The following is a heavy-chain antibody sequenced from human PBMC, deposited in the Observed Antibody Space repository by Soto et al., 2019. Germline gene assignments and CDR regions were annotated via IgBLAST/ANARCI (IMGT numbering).Heavy chain of an antibody. D-gene: IGHD3-3*01. CDR1: GYPVTAYY. CDR2: INPATGAA. J-gene: IGHJ3*02. CDR3: ARGGGVGVAGSAAFDM. V-gene: IGHV1-2*02. Sequence: QLHLVQSGAVVKKPGASVTVSCSASGYPVTAYYMHWVRQAPGRGLGWMGGINPATGAAKYTQTFQGRVTMTRDTSTSTVFMELSDLTSEDTAVFYCARGGGVGVAGSAAFDMWGQGTLVTVSS.